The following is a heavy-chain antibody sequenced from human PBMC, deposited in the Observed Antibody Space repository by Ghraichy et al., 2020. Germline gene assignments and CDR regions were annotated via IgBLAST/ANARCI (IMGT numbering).Heavy chain of an antibody. Sequence: SETLSLTCTVSGYSISSGYYWGWIRQPPGKGLEWIGSIYHSGSTYYNPSLKSRVTISVDTSKNQFYLKLSSVTAADTAVYYCARVIMVRGVNDAFDIWGQGTMVTVSS. CDR2: IYHSGST. CDR3: ARVIMVRGVNDAFDI. J-gene: IGHJ3*02. D-gene: IGHD3-10*01. V-gene: IGHV4-38-2*02. CDR1: GYSISSGYY.